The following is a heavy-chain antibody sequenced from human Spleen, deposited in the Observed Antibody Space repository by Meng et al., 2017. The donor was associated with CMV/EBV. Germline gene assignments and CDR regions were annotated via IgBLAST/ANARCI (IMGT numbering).Heavy chain of an antibody. CDR2: IIPIFGTA. V-gene: IGHV1-69*05. CDR3: AIVGAELRYYFDY. D-gene: IGHD1-26*01. CDR1: GGTFSSYA. Sequence: QFQLVQPGSEVKKPGSSVKFSCKASGGTFSSYAISWVLQAPGQGLEWMGGIIPIFGTANYAQKFQGRVTITTDESTSTAYMELSSLRSEDTAVYYCAIVGAELRYYFDYWGQGTLVTVSS. J-gene: IGHJ4*02.